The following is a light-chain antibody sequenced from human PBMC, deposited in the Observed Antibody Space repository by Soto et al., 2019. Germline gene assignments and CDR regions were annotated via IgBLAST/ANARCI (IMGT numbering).Light chain of an antibody. V-gene: IGLV2-14*01. J-gene: IGLJ1*01. CDR1: SSDFGGYNY. Sequence: QSVLTQPASVSGSPGQSITISCTGTSSDFGGYNYVSWYQHHPGKVPKLMIYEVSYRPSGVSNRFSGSKSGNTASLTISGLQAEDEADYYCTSGTSTRIPVFGKGTKVT. CDR2: EVS. CDR3: TSGTSTRIPV.